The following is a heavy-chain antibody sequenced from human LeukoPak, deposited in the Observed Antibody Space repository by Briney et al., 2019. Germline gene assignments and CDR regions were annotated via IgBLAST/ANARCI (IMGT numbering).Heavy chain of an antibody. CDR3: AKRTSDRKDFEY. J-gene: IGHJ4*02. CDR2: ISGDGRG. Sequence: GGSLRLSCEASGFTFTNCPMSWLRQAPGRGPEWASSISGDGRGFYADSVKGRFTVSRDNSKSTFHLQRNSLRVEDTAVYYCAKRTSDRKDFEYWGQGTLATVSS. V-gene: IGHV3-23*01. CDR1: GFTFTNCP.